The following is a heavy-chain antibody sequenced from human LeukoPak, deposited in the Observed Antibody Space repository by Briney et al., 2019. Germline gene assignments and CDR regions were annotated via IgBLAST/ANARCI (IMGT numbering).Heavy chain of an antibody. V-gene: IGHV1-69*05. D-gene: IGHD5-18*01. CDR1: GGTFSSYA. Sequence: SVKVSCKVSGGTFSSYAISWVRQAPGQGLEWMGRILPIFGTANYAQKFQGRVTITTDESTSTAYMELSSLRSEDTAVYYCARGQVDTAMGITPFDYWGQGTLVTVSS. CDR2: ILPIFGTA. J-gene: IGHJ4*02. CDR3: ARGQVDTAMGITPFDY.